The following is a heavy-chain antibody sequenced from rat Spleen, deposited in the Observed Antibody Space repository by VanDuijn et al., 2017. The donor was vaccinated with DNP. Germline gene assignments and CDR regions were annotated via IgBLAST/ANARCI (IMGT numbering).Heavy chain of an antibody. D-gene: IGHD1-6*01. CDR3: ARGPFDTTDNWFAY. CDR2: IGPGGGNT. Sequence: EVQLVESGGDLVQPGRSLKLSCTASGFTFSDYYMAWVRQAPTKGLEWVASIGPGGGNTYYRDSVKGRFTISRDNVKSTLYLQMDSLRSEETATYYCARGPFDTTDNWFAYWGQGTLVTVSS. CDR1: GFTFSDYY. J-gene: IGHJ3*01. V-gene: IGHV5S11*01.